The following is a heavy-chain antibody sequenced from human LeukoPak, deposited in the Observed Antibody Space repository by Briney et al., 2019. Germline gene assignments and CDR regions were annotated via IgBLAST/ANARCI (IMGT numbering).Heavy chain of an antibody. CDR3: ARPAYCSSTSCYGEFDY. J-gene: IGHJ4*02. Sequence: SVKVSCKASGYTFTSYGISWVQQAPGQGLEWMGWISAYNGNTNYAQKLQGRVTMTTDTSTSTAYMELRSLRSDDTAVYYCARPAYCSSTSCYGEFDYWGQGTLVTVTS. CDR2: ISAYNGNT. CDR1: GYTFTSYG. D-gene: IGHD2-2*01. V-gene: IGHV1-18*01.